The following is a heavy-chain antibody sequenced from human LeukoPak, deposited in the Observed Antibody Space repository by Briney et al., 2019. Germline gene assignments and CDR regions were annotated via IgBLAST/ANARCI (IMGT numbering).Heavy chain of an antibody. CDR3: ARVAEYYDILTGYYGFDY. V-gene: IGHV1-18*01. J-gene: IGHJ4*02. Sequence: ASVKVSCKASGYTFNIYSISWLRQAPGQGLEWMGWISAYNGNTNYAQKLQGRVTMTTDTSTSTAYMELRSLRSDDTAVYYCARVAEYYDILTGYYGFDYWGQGTLVTVSS. CDR2: ISAYNGNT. D-gene: IGHD3-9*01. CDR1: GYTFNIYS.